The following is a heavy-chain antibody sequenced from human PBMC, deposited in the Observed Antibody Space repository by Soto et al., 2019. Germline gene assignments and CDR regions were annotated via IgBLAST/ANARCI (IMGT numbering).Heavy chain of an antibody. CDR3: ARALVIDYYDSSGYRTSYGMDV. Sequence: ASVKVSCKVSGYTLTELSMHWVRQAPGKGLEWMGGFDPEDGETIYAQKFQGRVTMTEDTSTDTAYMELSSLRSEDTAVYYCARALVIDYYDSSGYRTSYGMDVWGQGTTVTVSS. D-gene: IGHD3-22*01. V-gene: IGHV1-24*01. CDR1: GYTLTELS. J-gene: IGHJ6*02. CDR2: FDPEDGET.